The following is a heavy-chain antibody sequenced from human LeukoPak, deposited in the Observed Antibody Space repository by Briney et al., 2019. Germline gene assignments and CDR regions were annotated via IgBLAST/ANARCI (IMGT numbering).Heavy chain of an antibody. Sequence: PGGSLRLSCAASGFTFSSYWMHWVRQAPGKGLVWVSRINSDGSSTSYADSVKGRFTISRGNAKNTLYLQMNSLRAEDTAVYYCARAQKYNYEFWSGSPYYYYYMDVWGKGTTVTVSS. CDR1: GFTFSSYW. D-gene: IGHD3-3*01. CDR3: ARAQKYNYEFWSGSPYYYYYMDV. V-gene: IGHV3-74*01. CDR2: INSDGSST. J-gene: IGHJ6*03.